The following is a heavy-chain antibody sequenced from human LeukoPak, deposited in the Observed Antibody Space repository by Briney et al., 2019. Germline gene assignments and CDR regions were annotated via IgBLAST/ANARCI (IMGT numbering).Heavy chain of an antibody. J-gene: IGHJ4*02. Sequence: TSETLSLTCTVSGGSISSGSYYWSWIRQPAGKGLEWIGRIYTSGSTNYNPSLKSRVTISVDTSKNQFSLKLSSVTTADTAVYYCARYSPCSTTTCSYLDYWGQGILVTVSS. CDR2: IYTSGST. V-gene: IGHV4-61*02. CDR1: GGSISSGSYY. D-gene: IGHD2-2*01. CDR3: ARYSPCSTTTCSYLDY.